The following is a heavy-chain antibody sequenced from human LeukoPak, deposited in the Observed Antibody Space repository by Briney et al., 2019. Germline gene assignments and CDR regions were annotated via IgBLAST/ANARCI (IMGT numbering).Heavy chain of an antibody. CDR1: GFTFSSHS. V-gene: IGHV3-21*04. CDR2: ISSSSSYI. Sequence: GGSLRLSCAASGFTFSSHSMNWVRQAPGKGLEWVSSISSSSSYIYYADSVKGRFTISRDNSKNTLYLQMNTLRVEDTAVYYCAKGTTKWELYDYWGQGTLVTVSS. CDR3: AKGTTKWELYDY. D-gene: IGHD1-26*01. J-gene: IGHJ4*02.